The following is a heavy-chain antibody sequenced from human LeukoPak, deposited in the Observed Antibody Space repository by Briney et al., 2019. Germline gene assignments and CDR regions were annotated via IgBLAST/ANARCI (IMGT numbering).Heavy chain of an antibody. CDR1: GYTFTVYY. J-gene: IGHJ4*02. Sequence: GASVTVSFTSSGYTFTVYYMHWVRQAPGQGLEWMGWINPNSGGTTYAQKFQGRVTMTRDTSISTVYMELSRLTSDDTAVYYCARNQYSTSSGGGDYWGQGTLVTVSS. V-gene: IGHV1-2*02. CDR3: ARNQYSTSSGGGDY. D-gene: IGHD6-6*01. CDR2: INPNSGGT.